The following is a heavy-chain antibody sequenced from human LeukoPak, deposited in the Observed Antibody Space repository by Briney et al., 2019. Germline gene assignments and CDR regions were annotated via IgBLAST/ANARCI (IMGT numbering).Heavy chain of an antibody. Sequence: PGGSLRLSCAASGFTFSNYEMHWVRQAPGKGLEWVSYISSSGSDIYYADSVKGRFTISRDNAKNSLYLHMNSLRAEDTAVYYCARVVTMDYFDYWGQGTLVTVSS. CDR3: ARVVTMDYFDY. J-gene: IGHJ4*02. D-gene: IGHD2-21*02. V-gene: IGHV3-48*03. CDR2: ISSSGSDI. CDR1: GFTFSNYE.